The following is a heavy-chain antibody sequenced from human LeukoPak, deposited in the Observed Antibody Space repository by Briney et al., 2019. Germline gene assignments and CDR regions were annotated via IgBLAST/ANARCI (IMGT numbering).Heavy chain of an antibody. D-gene: IGHD3-16*01. V-gene: IGHV4-4*02. J-gene: IGHJ3*02. Sequence: SGTLSLTCAVSGGSIRSSKWWRGVRGPPGKGLEGIGEMYHSGSTKYNTSLKSRVTISVDNSNNQFSLQLSSVTAADTAVYYCAREMITFGGADSFYIWGQGTMVTVSS. CDR2: MYHSGST. CDR3: AREMITFGGADSFYI. CDR1: GGSIRSSKW.